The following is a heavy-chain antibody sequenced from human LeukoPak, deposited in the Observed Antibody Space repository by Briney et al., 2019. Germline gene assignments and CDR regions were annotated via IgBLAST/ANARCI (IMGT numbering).Heavy chain of an antibody. CDR2: IYHSGST. Sequence: SEALSLTCAVSGYSISSGYYWGWIRQPPGKGLVWIGSIYHSGSTYYNPSLKSRVTISVDTSKNQFSLKLSSVTAADTAVYYCASRLGGSQYHKSGNCFDPGGQGTLVTVSS. J-gene: IGHJ5*02. CDR1: GYSISSGYY. CDR3: ASRLGGSQYHKSGNCFDP. V-gene: IGHV4-38-2*01. D-gene: IGHD3-16*01.